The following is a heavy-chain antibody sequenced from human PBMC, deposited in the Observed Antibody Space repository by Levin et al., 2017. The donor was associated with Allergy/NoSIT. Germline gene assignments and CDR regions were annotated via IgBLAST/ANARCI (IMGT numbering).Heavy chain of an antibody. CDR3: ARTVGSGECSGGSCSNWFDP. J-gene: IGHJ5*02. CDR2: ISRSGYT. Sequence: NSGGSLRLSCAVSGFRVSDHYMSWIRQAPGRGLEWVTYISRSGYTNYADSVKGRFTISRDNADNSMSLQMNSLTHEDTAIYYCARTVGSGECSGGSCSNWFDPWGQGTLVTVSS. CDR1: GFRVSDHY. D-gene: IGHD2-15*01. V-gene: IGHV3-11*03.